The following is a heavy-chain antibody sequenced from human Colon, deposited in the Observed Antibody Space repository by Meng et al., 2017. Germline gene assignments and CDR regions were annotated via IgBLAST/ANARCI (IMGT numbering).Heavy chain of an antibody. CDR3: ARGGWLPGGRYFDY. CDR1: GYTFTSYD. Sequence: ASVKVSCKASGYTFTSYDINWVRQATGQGLEWMGWMNPNSGNTGYAQKFQGRVTMTRNTSISTAYMELSSLRSEDTAVYYCARGGWLPGGRYFDYWGQGTLVTSPQ. J-gene: IGHJ4*02. D-gene: IGHD3-22*01. V-gene: IGHV1-8*01. CDR2: MNPNSGNT.